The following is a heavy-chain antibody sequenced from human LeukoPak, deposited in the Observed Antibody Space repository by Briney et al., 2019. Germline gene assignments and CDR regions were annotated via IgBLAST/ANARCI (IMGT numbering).Heavy chain of an antibody. J-gene: IGHJ4*02. Sequence: SETLSLTCAVYGGSFSGYYWSWIRQPPGKGLEWIGEINPSGSTNYNPSLKSRVTISVDTSKNQFSLKLSSVTAADTAVYYCARGLWFGESHFDYWGQGTLVTVSS. CDR1: GGSFSGYY. D-gene: IGHD3-10*01. CDR3: ARGLWFGESHFDY. V-gene: IGHV4-34*01. CDR2: INPSGST.